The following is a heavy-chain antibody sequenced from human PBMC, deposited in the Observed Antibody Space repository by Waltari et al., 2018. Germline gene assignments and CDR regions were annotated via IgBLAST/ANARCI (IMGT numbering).Heavy chain of an antibody. CDR2: INPNSGGT. Sequence: QVQLVQSGAEVTKPGASVKVSCKASGYTFTGYYMHWVRQAPGQGLEWMGRINPNSGGTNYAQKFQGRVTMTRDTSISTAYMELSRLRSDDTAVYYCARSEVATTRRAIKFDPWGQGTLVTVSS. V-gene: IGHV1-2*06. D-gene: IGHD2-15*01. CDR3: ARSEVATTRRAIKFDP. J-gene: IGHJ5*02. CDR1: GYTFTGYY.